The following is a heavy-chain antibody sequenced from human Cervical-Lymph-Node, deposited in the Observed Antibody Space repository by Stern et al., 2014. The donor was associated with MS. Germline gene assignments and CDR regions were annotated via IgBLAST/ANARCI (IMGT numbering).Heavy chain of an antibody. CDR2: ISAHTGKT. V-gene: IGHV1-18*04. D-gene: IGHD2-8*01. CDR3: ARDKNHGLDT. J-gene: IGHJ3*02. CDR1: GYTFTSNG. Sequence: VHLVESGAEVKKPGAAVKVSCKASGYTFTSNGISWVRQAPGQGLEWMGWISAHTGKTNYAQSLQGRVTMTTDTSTTTAYVELRSLKSDDTAMYYCARDKNHGLDTWGQGTMVTVSS.